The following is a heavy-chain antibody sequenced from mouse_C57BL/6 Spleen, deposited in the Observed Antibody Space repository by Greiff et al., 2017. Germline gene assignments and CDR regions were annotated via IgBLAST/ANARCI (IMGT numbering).Heavy chain of an antibody. Sequence: VQLKQSGPGLVQPSQSLSITCTVSGFSLTSYGVHWVRQSPGKGLEWLGVIWSGGSTDYNAAFISRLSISKDNSKSQVFFKMNSLQADDTAIYYCARNPSALITTVKGYFDVWGTGTTVTVSS. D-gene: IGHD1-1*01. J-gene: IGHJ1*03. V-gene: IGHV2-2*01. CDR2: IWSGGST. CDR1: GFSLTSYG. CDR3: ARNPSALITTVKGYFDV.